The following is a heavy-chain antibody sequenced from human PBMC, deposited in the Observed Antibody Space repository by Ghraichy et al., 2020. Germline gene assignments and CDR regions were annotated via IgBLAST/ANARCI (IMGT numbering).Heavy chain of an antibody. CDR2: INDDGSST. D-gene: IGHD5/OR15-5a*01. CDR3: AGTVSQDAFDT. V-gene: IGHV3-74*01. CDR1: GFTFSKYW. Sequence: GESLNISCAASGFTFSKYWMNWVRQAPGKGLVWISCINDDGSSTTYADSVKGRFTISRDNAKNSLYLQMNGLRVEDTAVYYCAGTVSQDAFDTWGQGTMVTVSS. J-gene: IGHJ3*02.